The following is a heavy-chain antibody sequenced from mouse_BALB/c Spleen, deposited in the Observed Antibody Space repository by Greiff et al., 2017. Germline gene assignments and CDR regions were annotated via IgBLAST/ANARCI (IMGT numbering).Heavy chain of an antibody. V-gene: IGHV1-87*01. D-gene: IGHD2-4*01. CDR2: IYPGDGDT. CDR1: GYTFTSYW. CDR3: AGYDYDGYFDV. Sequence: VKLMESGAELARPGASVKLSCKASGYTFTSYWMQWVKQRPGQGLEWIGAIYPGDGDTRYTQKFKGKATLTADKSSSTAYMQLSSLASEDSAVYYCAGYDYDGYFDVWGAGTTVTVSS. J-gene: IGHJ1*01.